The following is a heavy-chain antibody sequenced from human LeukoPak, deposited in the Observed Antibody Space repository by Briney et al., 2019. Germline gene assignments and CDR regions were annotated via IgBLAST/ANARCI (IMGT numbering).Heavy chain of an antibody. CDR1: GGSISSSSYY. Sequence: PSETLSLTCTVSGGSISSSSYYWGWIRQPPGKGLEWIGSIYYSGSTYYNPSLKSRVTISVDTSKNQFSLKLSSVTAADTAVYYCARVFFGMTTRVVDYWGQGTLVTVSS. CDR2: IYYSGST. CDR3: ARVFFGMTTRVVDY. D-gene: IGHD4-17*01. J-gene: IGHJ4*02. V-gene: IGHV4-39*07.